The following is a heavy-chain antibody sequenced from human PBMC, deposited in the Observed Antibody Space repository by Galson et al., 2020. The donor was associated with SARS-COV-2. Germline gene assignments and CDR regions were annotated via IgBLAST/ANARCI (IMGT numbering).Heavy chain of an antibody. CDR1: GGSISSGGYY. V-gene: IGHV4-31*03. CDR2: IYYSGST. D-gene: IGHD3-22*01. Sequence: SETLSLTCTVSGGSISSGGYYWSWIRQHPGKGLEWIGYIYYSGSTYYNPSLKSRVTISVDTSKNQFSLKLSSVTAADTAVYYCARELRYYYDSSGPGAFDIWGQGTMVTVSS. J-gene: IGHJ3*02. CDR3: ARELRYYYDSSGPGAFDI.